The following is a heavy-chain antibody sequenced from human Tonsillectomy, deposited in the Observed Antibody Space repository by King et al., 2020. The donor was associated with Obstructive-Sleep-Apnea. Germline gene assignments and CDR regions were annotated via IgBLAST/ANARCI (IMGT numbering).Heavy chain of an antibody. CDR2: ITWNSGSI. CDR3: AKDTAYGSVRYYDY. D-gene: IGHD3-10*01. J-gene: IGHJ4*02. Sequence: VQLVESGGGLVQPGRSLRLSCAASGFTFDDYAMHWVRLAPGKGLEWVSGITWNSGSIAHADSVKGRFTISRDNAKNSLYLQMSSLRAEDTAFYYCAKDTAYGSVRYYDYWGQGTLVTVSS. CDR1: GFTFDDYA. V-gene: IGHV3-9*01.